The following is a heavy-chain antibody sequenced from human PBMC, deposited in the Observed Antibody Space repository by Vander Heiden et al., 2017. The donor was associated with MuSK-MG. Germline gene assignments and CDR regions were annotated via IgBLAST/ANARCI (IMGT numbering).Heavy chain of an antibody. Sequence: EVQLVESGGGLVKPGGSLRLSCAASGFTFSSYSMNWVRQAPGKGLEWVSSISSSSSYIYYAGSVKGRFTISRDNAKNSLYLQMNRLRAEDTAVYYCARGGGAGFDAFDIWGQGTMVTVSS. CDR3: ARGGGAGFDAFDI. V-gene: IGHV3-21*01. J-gene: IGHJ3*02. CDR2: ISSSSSYI. CDR1: GFTFSSYS.